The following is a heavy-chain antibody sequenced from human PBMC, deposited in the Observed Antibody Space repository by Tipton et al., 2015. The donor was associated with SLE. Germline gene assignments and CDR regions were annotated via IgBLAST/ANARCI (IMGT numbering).Heavy chain of an antibody. CDR2: IKQDGSGK. D-gene: IGHD3-3*01. V-gene: IGHV3-7*01. Sequence: SLRLSCAASGFTFSNAWMSWVRQAPGKGLEWVANIKQDGSGKYYVDSVKGRFTISRDNAKNSLYLQMNSLRAEDTAVYYCARIWYDFWSGYYFDYWGQGTLVTVSS. CDR3: ARIWYDFWSGYYFDY. CDR1: GFTFSNAW. J-gene: IGHJ4*02.